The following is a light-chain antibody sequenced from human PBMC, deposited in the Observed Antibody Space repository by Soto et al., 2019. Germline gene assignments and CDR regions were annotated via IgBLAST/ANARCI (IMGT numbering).Light chain of an antibody. CDR2: ENN. CDR1: SSNIGNNY. J-gene: IGLJ3*02. CDR3: GTWDSSLSAWV. V-gene: IGLV1-51*02. Sequence: QSVLTQPPSVSAAPGQKVTISCSGSSSNIGNNYVSWYQQLPGTAPKLLIYENNKRPSGIPDRFSGSKSGTSATLGITGLPTGDEADYYCGTWDSSLSAWVLGGGTKLTVL.